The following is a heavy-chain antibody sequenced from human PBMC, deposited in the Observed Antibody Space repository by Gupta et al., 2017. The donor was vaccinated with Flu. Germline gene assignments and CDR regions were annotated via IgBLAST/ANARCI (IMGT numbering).Heavy chain of an antibody. J-gene: IGHJ5*01. CDR3: SRELLWFGDNKFDS. CDR1: GGSMTGASYY. V-gene: IGHV4-39*01. CDR2: IFYTGST. Sequence: QLQLPESGPPLVKPSATLSLTCSVSGGSMTGASYYWAWIRQPPGQGLEWIATIFYTGSTYYNPSLKSRATISVDTSKNQFSLKLTSVTAADTAVYYCSRELLWFGDNKFDSWGQGTLVTVSS. D-gene: IGHD3-10*01.